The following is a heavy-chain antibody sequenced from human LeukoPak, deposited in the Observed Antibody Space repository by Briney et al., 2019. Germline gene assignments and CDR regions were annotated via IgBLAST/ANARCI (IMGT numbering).Heavy chain of an antibody. V-gene: IGHV3-53*01. D-gene: IGHD3-9*01. CDR3: ARDNDLLRYFDWPLDY. CDR1: GFTVSTTY. CDR2: IYRSGST. J-gene: IGHJ4*02. Sequence: QAGGSLRLSCAASGFTVSTTYMSWVRQAPGKGLEWVSVIYRSGSTYYADSVKGRFSFSRDNAKNSLYLQMNSLRAEDTAVYYCARDNDLLRYFDWPLDYWGQGTLVTVSS.